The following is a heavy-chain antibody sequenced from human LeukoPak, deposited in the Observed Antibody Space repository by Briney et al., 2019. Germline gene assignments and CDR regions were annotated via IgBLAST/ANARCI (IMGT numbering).Heavy chain of an antibody. CDR2: ISSSSSYI. J-gene: IGHJ3*02. CDR1: GFTFSSYS. V-gene: IGHV3-21*01. Sequence: PGGSLRLSCAASGFTFSSYSMNWVRQAPGKGLEWVSSISSSSSYIYYADSVKGRFTISRDNAKNSLYLQMNSLRAEDTAVYYCARVWQQLVNRDAFDIWGQGTMVIVSS. CDR3: ARVWQQLVNRDAFDI. D-gene: IGHD6-13*01.